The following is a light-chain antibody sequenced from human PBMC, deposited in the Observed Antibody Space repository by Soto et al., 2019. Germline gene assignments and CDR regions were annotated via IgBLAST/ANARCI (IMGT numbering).Light chain of an antibody. CDR3: CSYAGSNNLV. CDR2: EVS. J-gene: IGLJ2*01. Sequence: QSVLTQPASASGSPGQSVTISCTGTSSDVGGYNYVSWYQQHPGKAPKLMIYEVSKRPSGVPDRFSGSKSGNTASLTVSGLQAEDEADYYCCSYAGSNNLVFGGGTKLTVL. CDR1: SSDVGGYNY. V-gene: IGLV2-8*01.